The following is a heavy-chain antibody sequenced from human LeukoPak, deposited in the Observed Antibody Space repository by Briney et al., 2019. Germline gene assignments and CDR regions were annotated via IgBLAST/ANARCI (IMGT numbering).Heavy chain of an antibody. J-gene: IGHJ1*01. CDR3: AKDDDWGRFNH. Sequence: PGGTLRLSCAASGFSFRSHGMNWVRKAPGTGLEWVSGISPRGDITYYKDSVRGRFTISRDNFKNTVSLQLNSLRAEDTAMYYCAKDDDWGRFNHWGQGTLVTVSS. D-gene: IGHD3-16*01. V-gene: IGHV3-23*01. CDR1: GFSFRSHG. CDR2: ISPRGDIT.